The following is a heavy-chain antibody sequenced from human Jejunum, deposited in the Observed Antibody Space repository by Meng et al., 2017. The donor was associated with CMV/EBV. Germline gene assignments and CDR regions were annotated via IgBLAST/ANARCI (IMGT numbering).Heavy chain of an antibody. CDR2: IYDSGKI. J-gene: IGHJ4*02. CDR1: GVTVSNDY. Sequence: SLKISCAASGVTVSNDYMNWVRQAPGKGLEWVSVIYDSGKIYYADSVKGRFIISRDHSKNTLYLEMNSLRVEDTALYYCARGAFDWGQGTLVTVSS. D-gene: IGHD2/OR15-2a*01. V-gene: IGHV3-66*03. CDR3: ARGAFD.